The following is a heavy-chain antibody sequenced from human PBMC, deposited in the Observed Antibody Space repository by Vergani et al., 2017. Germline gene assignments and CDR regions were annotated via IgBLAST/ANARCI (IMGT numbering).Heavy chain of an antibody. Sequence: QVQLVESGGGVVQPGGSLRLSCAASGFTFSSYGMHWVRQAPGKGLEWVACIRYDGSNKYYADSVKGRFTISRDNSKNTLYVQMNSLRAEDTAVYYCAKDAPGYQLLSSWGQGTLVTVSS. CDR3: AKDAPGYQLLSS. V-gene: IGHV3-30*02. CDR1: GFTFSSYG. CDR2: IRYDGSNK. J-gene: IGHJ4*02. D-gene: IGHD2-2*01.